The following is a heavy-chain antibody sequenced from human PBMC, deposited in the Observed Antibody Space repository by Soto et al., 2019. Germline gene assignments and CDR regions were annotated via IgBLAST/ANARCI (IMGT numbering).Heavy chain of an antibody. D-gene: IGHD6-19*01. V-gene: IGHV5-51*01. CDR3: ARHNEAVAATY. CDR2: IYPGDSDT. Sequence: GESLKISCKASGYSFTSYWIGWVRQMPGKGLEWMGVIYPGDSDTRYSPSFQGQVTISADKSISTACLQWSSLKASDTAVYYCARHNEAVAATYWGQGTLVTVSS. CDR1: GYSFTSYW. J-gene: IGHJ4*02.